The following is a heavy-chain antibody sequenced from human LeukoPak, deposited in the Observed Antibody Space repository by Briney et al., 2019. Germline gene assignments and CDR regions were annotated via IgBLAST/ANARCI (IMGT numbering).Heavy chain of an antibody. CDR3: ARDFKVVTATSLFDY. CDR1: GFTSSSYA. Sequence: PGGSLRLSCAASGFTSSSYAMHWVRQAPGKGLEWVAVISYDGSNKYYADSVKGRFTISRDNSKNTLYLQMNSLRAEDTAVYYCARDFKVVTATSLFDYWGQGTLVTVSS. J-gene: IGHJ4*02. D-gene: IGHD2-21*02. V-gene: IGHV3-30-3*01. CDR2: ISYDGSNK.